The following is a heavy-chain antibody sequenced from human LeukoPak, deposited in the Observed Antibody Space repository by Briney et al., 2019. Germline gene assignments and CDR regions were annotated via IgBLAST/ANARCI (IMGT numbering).Heavy chain of an antibody. CDR2: ISYDGSNK. CDR3: AKAYSSSWYPNFDY. D-gene: IGHD6-13*01. V-gene: IGHV3-30*18. CDR1: GFTFRSYG. J-gene: IGHJ4*02. Sequence: GGSLRLSCAASGFTFRSYGMHWVRQAPGKGLEWVAVISYDGSNKYYADSVKGRFTISRDSSKNTLYLQMNSLRAEDTAVYYCAKAYSSSWYPNFDYWGQGTLVTVSS.